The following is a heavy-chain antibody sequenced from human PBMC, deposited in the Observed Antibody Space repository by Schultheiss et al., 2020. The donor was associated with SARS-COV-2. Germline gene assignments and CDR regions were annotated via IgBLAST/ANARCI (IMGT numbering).Heavy chain of an antibody. CDR2: IYSGGST. CDR1: GFTFSSYA. D-gene: IGHD1-26*01. CDR3: ARDQVGASGSHLGWFDP. V-gene: IGHV3-23*03. Sequence: GESLNISCAASGFTFSSYAMSWVRQAPGKGLEWVSVIYSGGSTYYADSVKGRFTISRDNSKNTLYLQMNSLRAEDTAVYYCARDQVGASGSHLGWFDPWGQGTLVTVSS. J-gene: IGHJ5*02.